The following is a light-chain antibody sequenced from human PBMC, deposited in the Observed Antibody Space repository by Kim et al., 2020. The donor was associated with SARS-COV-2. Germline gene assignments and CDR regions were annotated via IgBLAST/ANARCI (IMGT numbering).Light chain of an antibody. CDR1: QGIGSY. CDR3: QQLNTYPRLT. Sequence: SVGDRVTITCRASQGIGSYLVWYQQNPGKAPKLLIYAASTLQSGVPSRFSGSGSGTDFTLTISGLQPEDFATYYCQQLNTYPRLTFGGGTKVDIK. J-gene: IGKJ4*01. V-gene: IGKV1-9*01. CDR2: AAS.